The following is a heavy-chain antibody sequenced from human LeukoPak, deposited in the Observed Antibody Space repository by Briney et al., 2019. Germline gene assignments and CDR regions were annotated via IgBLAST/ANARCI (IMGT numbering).Heavy chain of an antibody. D-gene: IGHD5-24*01. CDR3: ARSYNNAGYFYYGMDV. V-gene: IGHV4-59*08. J-gene: IGHJ6*02. Sequence: PSETLSLTCTVSGGSINTYYWSWIRQPPGKGQEWIGYIYYSGSTDYNPSLKSRVTISLDTSKNQFSLRLSSVTAADTAVYYCARSYNNAGYFYYGMDVWGQGTTVTVSS. CDR1: GGSINTYY. CDR2: IYYSGST.